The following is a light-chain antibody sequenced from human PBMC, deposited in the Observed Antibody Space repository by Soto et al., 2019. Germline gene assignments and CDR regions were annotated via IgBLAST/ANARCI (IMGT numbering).Light chain of an antibody. CDR1: SSDVGSYNL. J-gene: IGLJ1*01. Sequence: QSALTQPASVSGSPGQSITISCTGTSSDVGSYNLVSWYQQHPGKAPKLMIYEGSKRPSGVSNRFSGSKSGNTASLTISGLQSEDVADYYSSSYAGRSSYVFGTGA. CDR3: SSYAGRSSYV. CDR2: EGS. V-gene: IGLV2-23*01.